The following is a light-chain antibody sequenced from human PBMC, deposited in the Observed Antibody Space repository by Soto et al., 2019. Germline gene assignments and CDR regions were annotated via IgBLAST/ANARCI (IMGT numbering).Light chain of an antibody. CDR1: SSDVGAYNF. Sequence: QSALTQPRSVSGSPGQSVTISCTGSSSDVGAYNFASWYQQHPGTAPKVMIYDVNKRPSGVPDRFSGSKSGNTASLTISGLQAEDEADYYCCSYAGNYRYVFGSGTKLTVL. V-gene: IGLV2-11*01. CDR3: CSYAGNYRYV. CDR2: DVN. J-gene: IGLJ1*01.